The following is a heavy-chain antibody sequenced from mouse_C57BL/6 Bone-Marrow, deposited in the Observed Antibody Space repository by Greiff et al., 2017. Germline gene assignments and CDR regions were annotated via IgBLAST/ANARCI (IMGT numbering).Heavy chain of an antibody. Sequence: EVQLVESGAELVRPGASVKLSCTASGFTFKDDYIHWVKQRPEQGLEWIGWIDPEIGDTEYASKFQGKATITSDTSSNTAYLQLSSLTSEDAAVYYCSSFDGNYFDFWGQGTPLTVAS. CDR2: IDPEIGDT. CDR1: GFTFKDDY. J-gene: IGHJ2*01. V-gene: IGHV14-4*01. CDR3: SSFDGNYFDF. D-gene: IGHD2-3*01.